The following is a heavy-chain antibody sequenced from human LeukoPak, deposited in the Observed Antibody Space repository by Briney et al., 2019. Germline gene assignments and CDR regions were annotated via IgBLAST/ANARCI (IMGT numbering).Heavy chain of an antibody. CDR3: ARGGYSHGRYYYYMDV. V-gene: IGHV3-21*06. D-gene: IGHD1-1*01. Sequence: GGSLRLSCAASGFAFSTYSMIWVRQAPGRGLEWVSSISSTSAYIYYADSLKGRFTISRDNAKNSLYLQTNSLRAEDTAVYYCARGGYSHGRYYYYMDVWGIGTAVTVSS. CDR2: ISSTSAYI. J-gene: IGHJ6*03. CDR1: GFAFSTYS.